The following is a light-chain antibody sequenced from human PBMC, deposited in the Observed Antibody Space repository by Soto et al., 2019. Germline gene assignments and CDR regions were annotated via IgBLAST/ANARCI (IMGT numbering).Light chain of an antibody. CDR3: QQYDNCPHT. CDR1: QNLSRN. CDR2: GAS. Sequence: EMVMTQSPATLSVSPGERATLSCRASQNLSRNLAWYQQQPGQAPMLLIYGASTRSTGIPARFSGSGSGTDFTLTISSLQSEYFAVYYCQQYDNCPHTFGQGTKLEIK. J-gene: IGKJ2*01. V-gene: IGKV3-15*01.